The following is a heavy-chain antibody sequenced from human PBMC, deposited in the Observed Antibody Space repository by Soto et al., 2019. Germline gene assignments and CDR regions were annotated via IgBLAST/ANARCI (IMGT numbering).Heavy chain of an antibody. CDR3: ARLPTLRLGELSLYYYYGMDV. J-gene: IGHJ6*02. V-gene: IGHV5-10-1*01. CDR2: IDPSDSYT. Sequence: GESLKISCKGSGYSFTSYWISWVRQMPGKGLEWMGRIDPSDSYTNYSPSFQGHVTISADKSISTAYLQWSSLKATDTAMYYCARLPTLRLGELSLYYYYGMDVWGQGTTVTVSS. CDR1: GYSFTSYW. D-gene: IGHD3-16*02.